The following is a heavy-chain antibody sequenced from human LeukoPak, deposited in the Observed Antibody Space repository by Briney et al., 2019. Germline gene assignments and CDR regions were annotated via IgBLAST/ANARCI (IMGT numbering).Heavy chain of an antibody. CDR3: ARGVISVALVDY. CDR2: ISSSSSLI. J-gene: IGHJ4*02. Sequence: GDSLRLSCAACGFTFSSYSMFWVRQAPGKGLEWVSSISSSSSLIYYADSVKGRFTISRDNAKNSLYLQTNSLRAEDTAMYFCARGVISVALVDYWGQGTLVTVSS. CDR1: GFTFSSYS. V-gene: IGHV3-21*01. D-gene: IGHD6-19*01.